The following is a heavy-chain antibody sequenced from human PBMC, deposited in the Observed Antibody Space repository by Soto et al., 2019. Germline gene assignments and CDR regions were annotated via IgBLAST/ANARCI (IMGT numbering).Heavy chain of an antibody. Sequence: EVQLVESGGGLVKPGGSLRLSCAGSGFFFSSYTMNWVRQAPGKGLEWVSSISGNSGYIYNADSVKGRFTNSRDNATNSRILQMQNLRAEDTAVYDCASEITGDGRAGYWGQGTLVTVSS. V-gene: IGHV3-21*01. CDR3: ASEITGDGRAGY. CDR1: GFFFSSYT. CDR2: ISGNSGYI. D-gene: IGHD2-15*01. J-gene: IGHJ4*02.